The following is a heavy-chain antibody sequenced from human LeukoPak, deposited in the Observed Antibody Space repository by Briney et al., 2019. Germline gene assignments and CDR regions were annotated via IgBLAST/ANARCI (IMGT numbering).Heavy chain of an antibody. Sequence: ASVKVSCKASGGTFSSYAISWVRQAPGQGLEWMGGIIPIFGTANYAQKFQGRVTITTDESTSTAYMELSSLRSEDAAVYYCARALYGDYQYYMDVWGKGTTVTVSS. CDR1: GGTFSSYA. CDR3: ARALYGDYQYYMDV. D-gene: IGHD4-17*01. V-gene: IGHV1-69*05. CDR2: IIPIFGTA. J-gene: IGHJ6*03.